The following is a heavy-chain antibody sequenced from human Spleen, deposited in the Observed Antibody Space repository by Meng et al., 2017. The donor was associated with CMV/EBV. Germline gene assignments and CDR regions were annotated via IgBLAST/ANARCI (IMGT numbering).Heavy chain of an antibody. Sequence: RTSGYPFSDYHIHWVRQAPGQGLEWMGWINPKSGGTNYAQKFRDTVTMIRDTSISTGYMELSRLTSGDTAVYYCARAYSSDWYGIDYWGQGTLVTSPQ. J-gene: IGHJ4*02. CDR1: GYPFSDYH. D-gene: IGHD6-19*01. CDR3: ARAYSSDWYGIDY. V-gene: IGHV1-2*02. CDR2: INPKSGGT.